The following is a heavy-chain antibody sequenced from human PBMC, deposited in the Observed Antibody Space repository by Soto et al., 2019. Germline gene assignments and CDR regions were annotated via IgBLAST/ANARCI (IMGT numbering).Heavy chain of an antibody. CDR2: IYSGGST. J-gene: IGHJ5*02. V-gene: IGHV3-66*01. CDR3: VASSGRLVASP. D-gene: IGHD5-12*01. Sequence: EVQLVESGGGLVQPGGSLRLSCAASGFTVSSNYMSWVRQAPGKGLEWVSVIYSGGSTYYADSVKGRFTISRDNSKNTLYLQMNSLRVEDTAVYYGVASSGRLVASPWGQGTLVTVSS. CDR1: GFTVSSNY.